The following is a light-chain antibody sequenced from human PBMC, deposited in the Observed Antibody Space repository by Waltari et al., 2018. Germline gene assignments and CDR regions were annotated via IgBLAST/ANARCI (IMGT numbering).Light chain of an antibody. V-gene: IGKV1-5*03. CDR2: KAS. Sequence: DIEMTQSTSTLAAFVGDRVAMTCRASQAISTWLAWYRQIPGRAPKLLIYKASTLQSGVPSRFIGSGSGTEFTLTITSLQPEDFATYYCQQYSTYSRTFGQGTRVEVK. CDR1: QAISTW. CDR3: QQYSTYSRT. J-gene: IGKJ1*01.